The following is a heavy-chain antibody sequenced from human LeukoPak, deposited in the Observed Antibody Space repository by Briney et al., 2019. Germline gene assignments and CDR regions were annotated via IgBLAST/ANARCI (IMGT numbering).Heavy chain of an antibody. Sequence: GGSLRLSCAASGFTFSSYAMNWVRQAPGKGLEWVSSISSSSSYIYYADSVKGRFTISRDNAKNSLYLQMNSLRAEDTAVYYCARSGYFDAFDIWGQGTMVTVSS. D-gene: IGHD5-18*01. V-gene: IGHV3-21*01. CDR2: ISSSSSYI. CDR3: ARSGYFDAFDI. J-gene: IGHJ3*02. CDR1: GFTFSSYA.